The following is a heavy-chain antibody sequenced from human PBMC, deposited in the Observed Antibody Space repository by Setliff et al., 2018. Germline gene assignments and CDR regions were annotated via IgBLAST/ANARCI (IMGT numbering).Heavy chain of an antibody. D-gene: IGHD3-10*01. CDR2: ILPLFGSA. Sequence: SVKVSCKASGCTLRTYAFNWVRQAPGQGLEWVGGILPLFGSATYARKFQGRVTSTADESTSTTYMEVSSLTSEDTAEYFCARGPISGSGTYYGADWGQGTLVTVSS. J-gene: IGHJ4*02. V-gene: IGHV1-69*13. CDR1: GCTLRTYA. CDR3: ARGPISGSGTYYGAD.